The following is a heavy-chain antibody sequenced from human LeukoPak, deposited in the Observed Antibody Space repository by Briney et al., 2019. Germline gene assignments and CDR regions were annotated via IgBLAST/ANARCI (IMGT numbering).Heavy chain of an antibody. CDR2: IFYDGSNK. V-gene: IGHV3-33*01. D-gene: IGHD2/OR15-2a*01. CDR1: GFTFSNYG. J-gene: IGHJ4*02. Sequence: GGSLRLSCAASGFTFSNYGMHWVRQAPGKGLEWLAAIFYDGSNKYYADTVKGRFTNSRDNSKNMLYLQVNSLTAEDTAVYYCARDQALYFSYGDFWGQGTLVAVSS. CDR3: ARDQALYFSYGDF.